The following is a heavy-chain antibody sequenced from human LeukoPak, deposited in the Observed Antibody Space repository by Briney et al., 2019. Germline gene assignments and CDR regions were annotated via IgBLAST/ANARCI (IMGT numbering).Heavy chain of an antibody. D-gene: IGHD2-2*01. Sequence: SQTLSLTCAVSGGSISSGGYSWSWIRQPPGKGLEWIGYIYHSGSTYYNPSLKSRVTISVDRSKNQFSLKLSSVTAADTAVYYCARVSLYCSSTSCRGNYFDYWGQGTLVTVSS. CDR1: GGSISSGGYS. J-gene: IGHJ4*02. CDR3: ARVSLYCSSTSCRGNYFDY. V-gene: IGHV4-30-2*01. CDR2: IYHSGST.